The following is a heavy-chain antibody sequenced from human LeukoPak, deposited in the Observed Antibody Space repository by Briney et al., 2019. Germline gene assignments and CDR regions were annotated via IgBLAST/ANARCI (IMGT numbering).Heavy chain of an antibody. V-gene: IGHV1-8*03. CDR1: GGTFSSYA. D-gene: IGHD5-24*01. CDR2: MNPNSGNT. Sequence: ASVKVSCKASGGTFSSYAISWVRQAPGQGLEWMGWMNPNSGNTGYAQKFQGRVTITRNTSISTAYMELSSLRSEDTAVYYCARANFYYYYMDVWGKGTTVTVSS. J-gene: IGHJ6*03. CDR3: ARANFYYYYMDV.